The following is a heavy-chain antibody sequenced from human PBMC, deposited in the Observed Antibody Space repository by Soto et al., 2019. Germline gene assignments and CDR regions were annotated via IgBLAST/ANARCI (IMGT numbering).Heavy chain of an antibody. Sequence: QVQLVQSGAEVKKPGSSVKVSCKASGGTFSSYTISWVRQAPGQGLEWMGRIIPILGIANYAQKFQGRVTITADKSTSTAYMELSSLRSEDTAVYYCASNYYGSGRKRLYYMDVWGKGTTVTVSS. J-gene: IGHJ6*03. D-gene: IGHD3-10*01. CDR2: IIPILGIA. CDR3: ASNYYGSGRKRLYYMDV. CDR1: GGTFSSYT. V-gene: IGHV1-69*02.